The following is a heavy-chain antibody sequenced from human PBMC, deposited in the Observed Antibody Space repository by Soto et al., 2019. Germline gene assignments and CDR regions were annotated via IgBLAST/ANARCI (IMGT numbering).Heavy chain of an antibody. V-gene: IGHV4-31*03. D-gene: IGHD3-3*01. Sequence: PSETLSLTCTVSGGSISSGGYYWSWICQHPGKGLEWIGYIYYSGSTYYNPSLKSRVTISVDTSKNQFSLKLSSVTAADTAVYYCARGTITIFGVVMGPRWFDPWGQGTLVTVSS. CDR3: ARGTITIFGVVMGPRWFDP. CDR1: GGSISSGGYY. CDR2: IYYSGST. J-gene: IGHJ5*02.